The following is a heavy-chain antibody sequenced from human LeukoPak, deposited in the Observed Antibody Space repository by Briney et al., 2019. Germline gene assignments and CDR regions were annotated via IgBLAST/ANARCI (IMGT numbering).Heavy chain of an antibody. CDR1: GFTLNDYY. CDR3: AREIVAGTFDS. Sequence: GGSLRLSCAASGFTLNDYYMNWIRQAPGKGLEWVSDIGSSDNRISYADSVKGRFTISRDIAKNSLYLQVNSLRAEDTAVYYCAREIVAGTFDSWGQGTLVTVSS. V-gene: IGHV3-11*01. D-gene: IGHD6-19*01. CDR2: IGSSDNRI. J-gene: IGHJ4*02.